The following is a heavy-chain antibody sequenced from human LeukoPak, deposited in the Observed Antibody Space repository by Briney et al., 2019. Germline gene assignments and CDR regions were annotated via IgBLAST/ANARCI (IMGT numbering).Heavy chain of an antibody. Sequence: GGSLRLSCAASGFTFRSYDMHWVRQATGKGLEWVLTIGTAGDTYYRGSVKGRFTISRDNAKNSLYLQMDSLRAGDTAVYYCARATSGLDVWGQGTTVTVSS. CDR3: ARATSGLDV. J-gene: IGHJ6*02. V-gene: IGHV3-13*04. CDR2: IGTAGDT. CDR1: GFTFRSYD.